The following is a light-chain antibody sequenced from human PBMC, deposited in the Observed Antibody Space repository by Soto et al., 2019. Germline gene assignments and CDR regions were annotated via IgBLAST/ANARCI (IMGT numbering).Light chain of an antibody. CDR2: EGS. Sequence: QSALTQPASVSGSPGQSITISCTGTSSDVGGYNYVSWYQQHPGKVPQLMIYEGSKRPSGVSNRFSGSKSGNTASLTISGLQAEDEADYYCCSYARGSTYVFGTGTKVTVL. CDR1: SSDVGGYNY. CDR3: CSYARGSTYV. J-gene: IGLJ1*01. V-gene: IGLV2-23*01.